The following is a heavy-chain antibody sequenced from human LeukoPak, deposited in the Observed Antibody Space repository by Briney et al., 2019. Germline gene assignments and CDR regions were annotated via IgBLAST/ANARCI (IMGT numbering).Heavy chain of an antibody. D-gene: IGHD1-26*01. CDR3: AKKVGRVGGAFDI. Sequence: GRSLRLSCAASGFTFDDYAMHWVRQGPGKGPEWVSGISWNSVSIGYADSVKGRFTIFRDNAKNSLYLQMNSLKPEDTAFYYCAKKVGRVGGAFDIWGQGTMVTVSS. CDR2: ISWNSVSI. V-gene: IGHV3-9*01. J-gene: IGHJ3*02. CDR1: GFTFDDYA.